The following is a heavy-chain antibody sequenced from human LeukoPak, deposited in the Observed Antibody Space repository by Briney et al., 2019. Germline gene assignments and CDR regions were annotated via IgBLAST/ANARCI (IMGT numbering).Heavy chain of an antibody. CDR1: GFTFSSYA. J-gene: IGHJ6*03. V-gene: IGHV3-23*01. CDR3: AKDLYRPQNTYYMDV. D-gene: IGHD2-8*01. Sequence: GGSQRLSCAASGFTFSSYAMSWVRQAPGKGLEWVSAISGSGGSTYYADSVKGRFTISRDNSKNTLYLQMNSLRAEDTAVYYCAKDLYRPQNTYYMDVWGKGTTVTVSS. CDR2: ISGSGGST.